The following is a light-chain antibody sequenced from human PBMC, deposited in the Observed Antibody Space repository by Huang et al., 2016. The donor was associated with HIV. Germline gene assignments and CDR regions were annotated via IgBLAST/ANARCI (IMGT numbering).Light chain of an antibody. CDR2: EVS. CDR3: MQRTQRPLT. Sequence: DIVMTQTPLSLSVTPGQPASISCKSSQSLLHSDGETYLYWYLHKPGQSPQLLIYEVSNRFSGGPDRCSGSGSGTDFTLRISRVEAEDVGVYYCMQRTQRPLTFGGGTKVEIK. CDR1: QSLLHSDGETY. V-gene: IGKV2D-29*02. J-gene: IGKJ4*01.